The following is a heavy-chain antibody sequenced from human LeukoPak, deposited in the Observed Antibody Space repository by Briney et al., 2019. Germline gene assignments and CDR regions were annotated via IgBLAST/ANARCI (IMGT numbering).Heavy chain of an antibody. CDR2: INHSGST. D-gene: IGHD3-22*01. Sequence: SETLSLTCAVYGGSFSGYYWSWIRQPPGKGLEWIGEINHSGSTNYNPSLKSRVTISVDTSMNQFSLKLSSVTAADTAVYYCAGVYYLLRYLDLWGRGTLVTVSS. V-gene: IGHV4-34*01. J-gene: IGHJ2*01. CDR1: GGSFSGYY. CDR3: AGVYYLLRYLDL.